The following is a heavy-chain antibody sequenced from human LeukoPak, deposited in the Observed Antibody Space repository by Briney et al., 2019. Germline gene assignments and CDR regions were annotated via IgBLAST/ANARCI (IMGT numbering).Heavy chain of an antibody. CDR3: ARVADRITIFGVIDY. V-gene: IGHV4-30-4*08. J-gene: IGHJ4*02. CDR2: IYYSGST. CDR1: GGSISSGDYY. D-gene: IGHD3-3*01. Sequence: SQTLSLTCTVSGGSISSGDYYWSWIRQPPGKGLEWIGYIYYSGSTYYNPSLKSRVTILVDTSKNQFSLKLSSVTAADTAVYYCARVADRITIFGVIDYWGQGTLVTVSS.